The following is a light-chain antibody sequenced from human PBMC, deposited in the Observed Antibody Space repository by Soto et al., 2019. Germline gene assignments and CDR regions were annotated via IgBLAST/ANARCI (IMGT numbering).Light chain of an antibody. CDR2: AAS. V-gene: IGKV1-27*01. CDR1: QGISNF. Sequence: SAPSPSASNGDRVTITCRASQGISNFLAWYQQKPGTAPKLLISAASTLQSGVSSRFSGSGSGTDFTLTISSFQPGDVATYYCQKYNSAPRTFGQVTIVDIK. J-gene: IGKJ1*01. CDR3: QKYNSAPRT.